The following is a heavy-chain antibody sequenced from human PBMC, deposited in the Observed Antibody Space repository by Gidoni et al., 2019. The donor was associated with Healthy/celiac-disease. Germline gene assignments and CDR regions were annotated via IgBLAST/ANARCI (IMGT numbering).Heavy chain of an antibody. V-gene: IGHV4-39*01. CDR3: AREQLYNWFDP. D-gene: IGHD6-6*01. J-gene: IGHJ5*02. CDR1: GGSISSSSYY. CDR2: IYYSGST. Sequence: QLQLQESGPGLVKPSETLSLTCTVSGGSISSSSYYWGWIRQPPGKGLEWIGSIYYSGSTYYNPSLKSRVTISVDTSKNQFSLKLSSVTAADTAVYYCAREQLYNWFDPWGQGTLVTVSS.